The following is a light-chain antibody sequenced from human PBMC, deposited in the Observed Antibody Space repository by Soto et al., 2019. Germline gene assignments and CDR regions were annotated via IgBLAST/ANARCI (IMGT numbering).Light chain of an antibody. CDR2: DVG. V-gene: IGLV2-14*03. CDR3: SSYTSSNNVV. J-gene: IGLJ2*01. Sequence: QSALTQPASVSGSPGQSITISCTGTSSDIGGYNYVSWYQQHPGRVPKLMIHDVGKRPSGVSNRFSGSKSGNTASLTISGLQAEDEADYYCSSYTSSNNVVFGGGTKLTVL. CDR1: SSDIGGYNY.